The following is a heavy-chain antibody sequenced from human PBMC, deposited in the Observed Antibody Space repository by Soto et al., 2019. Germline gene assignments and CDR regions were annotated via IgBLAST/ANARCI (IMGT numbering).Heavy chain of an antibody. J-gene: IGHJ4*02. V-gene: IGHV4-4*02. CDR1: GGSISSTNW. CDR2: IYQSGAT. D-gene: IGHD5-12*01. Sequence: QVQLQESGPGLVKPLGTLSLTCDVSGGSISSTNWWAWVRQASGKGLEWIGEIYQSGATKYNPSLESRITISVDKSQNQFSLKLTSVTAADTAFYYCAIGYSGYDYRVDYWGQGTLVTVSS. CDR3: AIGYSGYDYRVDY.